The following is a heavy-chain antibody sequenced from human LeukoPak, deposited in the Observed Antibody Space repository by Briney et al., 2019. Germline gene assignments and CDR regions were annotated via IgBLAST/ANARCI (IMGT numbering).Heavy chain of an antibody. CDR2: IYTSGST. D-gene: IGHD3-10*01. CDR3: ARAHSYYYGSGSYWVI. CDR1: GGSISSSSYY. V-gene: IGHV4-39*07. J-gene: IGHJ4*02. Sequence: PSETLFLTCTVSGGSISSSSYYWGWIRQPPGKGLEWIGRIYTSGSTNYNPSLKSRVTISVDKSKNQFSLKLSSVTAADTAVYYCARAHSYYYGSGSYWVIWGQGTLVTVSS.